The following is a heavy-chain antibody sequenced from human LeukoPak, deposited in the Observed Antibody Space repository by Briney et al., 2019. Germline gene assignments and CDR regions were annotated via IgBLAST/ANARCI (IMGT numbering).Heavy chain of an antibody. CDR2: IYTSGST. V-gene: IGHV4-4*07. CDR3: ARVRYSYGYWFDP. Sequence: PSETLSLTCTVSGRSISSYYWSWIRHPAGKGLEWIGRIYTSGSTNYNPSLKSRVTMSVDTSKNQFSLKLSSVTAADTAVYYCARVRYSYGYWFDPWGQGTLVTVSS. D-gene: IGHD5-18*01. CDR1: GRSISSYY. J-gene: IGHJ5*02.